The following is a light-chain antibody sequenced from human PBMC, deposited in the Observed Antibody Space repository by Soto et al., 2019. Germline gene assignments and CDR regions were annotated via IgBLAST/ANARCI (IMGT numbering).Light chain of an antibody. CDR3: QSYDSSLSAVV. J-gene: IGLJ2*01. V-gene: IGLV1-40*01. CDR1: SSNIGAGYD. CDR2: GNS. Sequence: QSVLTQPPSVSGAPGQRVTISCTGSSSNIGAGYDVHWYQQLPGTAPKLLIYGNSNRPSGVPDRFSGSKSGTSASLAITGLQADDVADYYCQSYDSSLSAVVFGGGTKVTVL.